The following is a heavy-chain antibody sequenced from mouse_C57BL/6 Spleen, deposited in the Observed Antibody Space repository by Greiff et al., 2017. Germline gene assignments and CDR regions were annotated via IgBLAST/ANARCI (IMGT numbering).Heavy chain of an antibody. V-gene: IGHV1-69*01. J-gene: IGHJ2*01. CDR2: IDTSDSST. CDR3: ARRYSNYFDY. CDR1: GYTFTSYW. D-gene: IGHD2-5*01. Sequence: QVQLQQPGAELVMPGASVKLSCKASGYTFTSYWMHWVQQRPGQGLEWIGEIDTSDSSTNYNQKFKGKSTLTVDKSSSTAYIQLSSLTSEDAAVYYCARRYSNYFDYWGQGTTLTVSS.